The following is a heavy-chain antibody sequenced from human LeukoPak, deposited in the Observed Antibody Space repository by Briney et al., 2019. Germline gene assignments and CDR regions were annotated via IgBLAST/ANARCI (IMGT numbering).Heavy chain of an antibody. J-gene: IGHJ3*02. CDR1: GDSISGYY. Sequence: SETLSLTCTVSGDSISGYYWSWLRQPPGKGLEWIGYISYSGSTNYNPSLKSRATISVDTSKNQFSLKLSSVTAADTAVYYCASGIAAAGNGYAFDIWGQGTMVTVSS. CDR2: ISYSGST. CDR3: ASGIAAAGNGYAFDI. D-gene: IGHD6-13*01. V-gene: IGHV4-59*01.